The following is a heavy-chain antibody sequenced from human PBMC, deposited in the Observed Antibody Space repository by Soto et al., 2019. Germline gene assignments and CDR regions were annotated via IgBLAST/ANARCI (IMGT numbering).Heavy chain of an antibody. CDR1: GFTFSSYG. CDR2: ISYDGSNK. J-gene: IGHJ4*02. V-gene: IGHV3-30*18. D-gene: IGHD3-10*01. CDR3: AKDGAYGSGSYYSYYFDY. Sequence: VQLVESGGGVVQPGRSLRLSCAASGFTFSSYGMHWVRQAPGKGLEWVAVISYDGSNKYYADSVKGRFTISRDNSKNTLYLQMNSLRAEDTAVYYCAKDGAYGSGSYYSYYFDYWGQGTLVTVSS.